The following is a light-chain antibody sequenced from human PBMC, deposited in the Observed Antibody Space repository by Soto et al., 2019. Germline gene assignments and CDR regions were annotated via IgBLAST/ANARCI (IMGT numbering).Light chain of an antibody. Sequence: AIRMTQSPSSFSASTGDRVTITCRASQGISSYLAWYQQKPGKAPKLLIYAASTLQSGVPSRFSGSGSGTDFTLTLSCLQSEDFATYYGQQYYSYPHTFGQGTKVEIK. CDR3: QQYYSYPHT. CDR2: AAS. J-gene: IGKJ1*01. V-gene: IGKV1-8*01. CDR1: QGISSY.